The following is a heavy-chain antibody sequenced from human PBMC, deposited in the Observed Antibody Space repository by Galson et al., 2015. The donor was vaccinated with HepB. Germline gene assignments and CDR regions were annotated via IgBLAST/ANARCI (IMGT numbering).Heavy chain of an antibody. V-gene: IGHV3-30-3*01. Sequence: SLRLSCAASGFTFSSYAMHWVRQAPGKGLEWVADMRCGGSNIYYADSVKGRFTISRDNAKNTLYLQMNSLRAEDTAVYYCARDERLGAAFCSAIPRFDPWGQGTLVTVSS. CDR2: MRCGGSNI. CDR1: GFTFSSYA. J-gene: IGHJ5*02. CDR3: ARDERLGAAFCSAIPRFDP. D-gene: IGHD2-21*01.